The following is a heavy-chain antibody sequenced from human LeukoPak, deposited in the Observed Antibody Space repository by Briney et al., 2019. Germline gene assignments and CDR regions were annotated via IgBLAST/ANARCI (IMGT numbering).Heavy chain of an antibody. Sequence: ASVKVSCKASGYTFTGYYMHWVRQAPGQGLEWMGWINTNTGNPTYAQGFTGRFVFSLDTSVSTAYLQISSLKAEDTAVYYCARGFLVARPWFDPWGQGTLVTVSS. D-gene: IGHD6-6*01. CDR1: GYTFTGYY. J-gene: IGHJ5*02. V-gene: IGHV7-4-1*02. CDR2: INTNTGNP. CDR3: ARGFLVARPWFDP.